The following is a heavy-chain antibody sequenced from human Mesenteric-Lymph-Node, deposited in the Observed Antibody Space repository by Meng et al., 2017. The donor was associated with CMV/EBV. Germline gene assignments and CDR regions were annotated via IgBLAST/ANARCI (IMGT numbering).Heavy chain of an antibody. J-gene: IGHJ4*02. D-gene: IGHD2-2*01. CDR3: ARSKRYCSSTSCYGVYDY. CDR1: SFCGHY. Sequence: SFCGHYWTWICQPPGKGLEWIGEINYTGSTNYNPSLKSRVTISVDTSKNQFSLKLSSVTAADTAVYYCARSKRYCSSTSCYGVYDYWGQGTLVTVSS. CDR2: INYTGST. V-gene: IGHV4-34*01.